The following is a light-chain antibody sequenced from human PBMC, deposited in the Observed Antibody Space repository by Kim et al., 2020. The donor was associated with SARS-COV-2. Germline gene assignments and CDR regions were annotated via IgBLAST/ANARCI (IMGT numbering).Light chain of an antibody. J-gene: IGLJ3*02. V-gene: IGLV1-40*01. CDR2: GNS. CDR1: SSNTGAGYD. CDR3: QSYDSSLCGSV. Sequence: QSVLTQLPSVSGAPGQRVTISCTGSSSNTGAGYDVHWYQQLPGTAPKLLIYGNSNRPSGVPDRFSGSKSGTSASLAITGLQAEDEADYYCQSYDSSLCGSVLGGGTQLTVL.